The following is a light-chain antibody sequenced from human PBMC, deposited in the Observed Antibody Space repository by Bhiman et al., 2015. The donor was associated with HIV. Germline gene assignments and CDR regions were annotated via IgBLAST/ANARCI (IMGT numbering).Light chain of an antibody. CDR3: QSYDSSLSGLWI. CDR1: TSNIGAGYD. CDR2: GNN. V-gene: IGLV1-40*01. J-gene: IGLJ2*01. Sequence: QSVLTQPPSVSGAPGQRVTVSCTGSTSNIGAGYDVAWYQQLPGTAPKLLIYGNNNRPSGVPDRFSGSKSGTSASLAITGLQVEDEADYYCQSYDSSLSGLWIFGGGTKLTVL.